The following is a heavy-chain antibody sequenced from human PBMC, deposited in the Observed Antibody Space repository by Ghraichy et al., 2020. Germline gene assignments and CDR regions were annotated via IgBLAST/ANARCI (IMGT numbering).Heavy chain of an antibody. CDR3: TRGGLTGTNYYYYYMDV. CDR1: GYSISSSNW. D-gene: IGHD1-7*01. V-gene: IGHV4-28*01. J-gene: IGHJ6*03. CDR2: IYYSGST. Sequence: SETLSLTCAVSGYSISSSNWWGWIRQPPGKGLEWIGYIYYSGSTYYNPSLKSRVTMSVDTSKNQFSLKLSSVTAADTAVYYCTRGGLTGTNYYYYYMDVWGKGTTVTVSS.